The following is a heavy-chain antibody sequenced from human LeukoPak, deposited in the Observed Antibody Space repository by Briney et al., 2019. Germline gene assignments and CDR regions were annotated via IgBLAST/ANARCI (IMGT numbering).Heavy chain of an antibody. D-gene: IGHD2-2*01. CDR2: MNPNSGIT. V-gene: IGHV1-8*03. CDR3: ARGEGRAYCSGTSCYGDNWFDP. J-gene: IGHJ5*02. CDR1: GYTFTSYD. Sequence: ASVKVSCKASGYTFTSYDINWVRQATGQGLEWMGWMNPNSGITGYAQKFQGRVTITRNTSISTAYMELSSLRSEDTAVYYCARGEGRAYCSGTSCYGDNWFDPWGQGTLVTVSS.